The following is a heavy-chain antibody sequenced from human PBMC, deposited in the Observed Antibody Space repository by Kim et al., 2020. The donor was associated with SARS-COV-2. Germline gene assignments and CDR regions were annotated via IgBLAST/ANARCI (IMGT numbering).Heavy chain of an antibody. Sequence: YAQEFQGRVTITADESTSTAYMELSSLRSEDTAVYYCARGPGGTSSVFGYWGQGTLVTVSS. D-gene: IGHD2-15*01. CDR3: ARGPGGTSSVFGY. J-gene: IGHJ4*02. V-gene: IGHV1-69*01.